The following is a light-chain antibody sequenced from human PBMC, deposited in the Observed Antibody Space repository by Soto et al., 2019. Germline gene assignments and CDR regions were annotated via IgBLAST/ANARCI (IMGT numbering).Light chain of an antibody. Sequence: EIVLTQSPGTLSLSPGEGATHSCRASQSVSTNFFAWYQQKPGQAPRLLIYGASTRATGIPDRFSGSGSGTDFTLTISRLEPEDFAAYYCQQYGRTSWTFGQGTKV. CDR3: QQYGRTSWT. V-gene: IGKV3-20*01. CDR2: GAS. CDR1: QSVSTNF. J-gene: IGKJ1*01.